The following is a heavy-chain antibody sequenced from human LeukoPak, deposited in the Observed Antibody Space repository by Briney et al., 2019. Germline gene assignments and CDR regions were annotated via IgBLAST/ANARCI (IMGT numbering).Heavy chain of an antibody. J-gene: IGHJ4*02. V-gene: IGHV3-72*01. CDR2: TRNKANSYTT. CDR3: ARVDGSRGRSSYFLDY. Sequence: GGSLRLSCTASGFTFSDHYMDWVRQAPGKGLEWVGRTRNKANSYTTEYATSVKGRFTISRDDSKNSLYLQMSSLKTEDTAVYYCARVDGSRGRSSYFLDYWGQGTLVTVSS. CDR1: GFTFSDHY. D-gene: IGHD6-6*01.